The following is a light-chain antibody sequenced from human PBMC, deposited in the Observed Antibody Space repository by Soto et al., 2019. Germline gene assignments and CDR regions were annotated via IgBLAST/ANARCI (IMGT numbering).Light chain of an antibody. V-gene: IGKV3-20*01. CDR1: QRVSSNY. CDR2: GAS. J-gene: IGKJ2*01. CDR3: QQYGSSPPYT. Sequence: EIVLTQSPGTLSLSPGERATLSCRASQRVSSNYLAWYQQKPGQAPRLLIYGASSRATGIPDRFSGSGSATDFTLTISRLEPEDFAVYYCQQYGSSPPYTFGQGTKLEIK.